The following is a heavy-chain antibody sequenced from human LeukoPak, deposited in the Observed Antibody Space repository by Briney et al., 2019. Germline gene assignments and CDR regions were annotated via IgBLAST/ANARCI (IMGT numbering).Heavy chain of an antibody. J-gene: IGHJ4*02. CDR2: INHSGST. Sequence: SETLSLTCAVYGGSFSGYYWSWIRQPPGKGLEWIGEINHSGSTNYNPSLKSRVTISVDTSKKQFSLKLCSVTAADTAVYYCARGMRRGYFDYWGQGTLVTVSS. V-gene: IGHV4-34*01. CDR1: GGSFSGYY. CDR3: ARGMRRGYFDY. D-gene: IGHD3-16*01.